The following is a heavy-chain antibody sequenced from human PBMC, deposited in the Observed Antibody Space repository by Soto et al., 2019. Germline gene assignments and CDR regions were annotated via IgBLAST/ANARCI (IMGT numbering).Heavy chain of an antibody. CDR3: ASGSGSYFWYFDY. J-gene: IGHJ4*01. Sequence: ETLSLTCTVSGGSVSSGSYYWSWIRQPPGEGLEWIGYIYYSGSTNYNPSLKSRVTISVDTSKNQFSLKLSSVTAADTAVYYCASGSGSYFWYFDYWGHGTLVTVSS. CDR2: IYYSGST. CDR1: GGSVSSGSYY. V-gene: IGHV4-61*01. D-gene: IGHD1-26*01.